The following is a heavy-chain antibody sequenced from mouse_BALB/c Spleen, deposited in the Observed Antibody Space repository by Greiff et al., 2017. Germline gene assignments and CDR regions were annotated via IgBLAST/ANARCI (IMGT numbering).Heavy chain of an antibody. CDR1: GFNIKDYY. D-gene: IGHD2-12*01. CDR3: NGYSYFDY. V-gene: IGHV14-4*02. CDR2: IYPENGDT. Sequence: VQLQQSGAELVRSGASVKLSCTASGFNIKDYYMHWVKQRPEQGLEWIGWIYPENGDTEYAPKFQGKATMTADTSSNTAYLQLSSLTSEDTAVYYCNGYSYFDYWGQGTTLTVSS. J-gene: IGHJ2*01.